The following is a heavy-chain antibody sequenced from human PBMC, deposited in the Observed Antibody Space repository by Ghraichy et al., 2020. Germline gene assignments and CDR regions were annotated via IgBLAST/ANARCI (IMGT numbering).Heavy chain of an antibody. CDR2: ILGSGETT. Sequence: GGSLRLSCAASGFTFNEFAMTWVRQAPGKGLEWVSGILGSGETTYYGESVKGRFTIYRDNSKNTVYLQMDSLRAEDAAVYYCAKERVRAYYYYGMDVWGQWTTVTVSS. D-gene: IGHD3-3*01. CDR1: GFTFNEFA. J-gene: IGHJ6*02. CDR3: AKERVRAYYYYGMDV. V-gene: IGHV3-23*01.